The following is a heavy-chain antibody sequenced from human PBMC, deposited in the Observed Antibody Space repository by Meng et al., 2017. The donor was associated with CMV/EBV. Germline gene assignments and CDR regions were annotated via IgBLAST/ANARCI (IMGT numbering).Heavy chain of an antibody. CDR1: GASISSYY. CDR2: IYYSGST. V-gene: IGHV4-59*01. CDR3: AGGRVGSGYPILPPVDY. J-gene: IGHJ4*02. D-gene: IGHD3-22*01. Sequence: SETLSLTCPLSGASISSYYWSWIRQPPGKGLEWIGYIYYSGSTNYNPSLKSPVTISVDTSKNQLSLKLSSVTAADTAVYYCAGGRVGSGYPILPPVDYWGQGTLVTAPQ.